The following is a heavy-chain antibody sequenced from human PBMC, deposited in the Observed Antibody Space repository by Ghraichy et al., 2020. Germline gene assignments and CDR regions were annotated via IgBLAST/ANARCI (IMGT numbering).Heavy chain of an antibody. CDR2: VQGDGSTT. V-gene: IGHV3-74*01. D-gene: IGHD1-26*01. J-gene: IGHJ4*02. Sequence: GGSLRLSCAASGFTFSNHWMHWVRQAPGKGLVWVSRVQGDGSTTHYADSVQGRFTISRDNAKNTLYLQMNSLRAEDTAVYYCARETTLSGTFHDYWGQGTPVTVYS. CDR3: ARETTLSGTFHDY. CDR1: GFTFSNHW.